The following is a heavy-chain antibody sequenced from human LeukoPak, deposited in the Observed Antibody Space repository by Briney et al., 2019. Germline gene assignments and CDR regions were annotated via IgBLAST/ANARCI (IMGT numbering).Heavy chain of an antibody. CDR1: GGTFSSYA. Sequence: SVKVSCKASGGTFSSYAISWVRQAPGQGLEWMGGIIPIFGTANYAQKFQGRVTITTDESTSTAYMELSSLRSEDAAVYYCARVHGELPASGSGWFDPWGQGTLVTVSS. CDR3: ARVHGELPASGSGWFDP. CDR2: IIPIFGTA. V-gene: IGHV1-69*05. J-gene: IGHJ5*02. D-gene: IGHD1-26*01.